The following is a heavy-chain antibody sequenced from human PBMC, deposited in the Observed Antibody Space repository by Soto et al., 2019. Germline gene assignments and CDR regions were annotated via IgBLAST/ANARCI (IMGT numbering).Heavy chain of an antibody. Sequence: QVQLQQWGAGLLKPSETLSLTCAVYGGSFSGYYWSWIRQPPGKGLEWIGEINHSGSTNYNPSLKTRVTISVDTSKNQFSLKLSSVTAADTAVYYCARGLTGPHRGYFDYWGQGTLVTVSS. CDR1: GGSFSGYY. D-gene: IGHD3-16*01. V-gene: IGHV4-34*01. J-gene: IGHJ4*02. CDR3: ARGLTGPHRGYFDY. CDR2: INHSGST.